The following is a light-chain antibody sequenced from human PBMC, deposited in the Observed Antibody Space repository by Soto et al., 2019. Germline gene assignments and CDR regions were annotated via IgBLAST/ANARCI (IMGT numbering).Light chain of an antibody. J-gene: IGKJ3*01. V-gene: IGKV1-39*01. CDR2: AAS. CDR1: QSITSY. CDR3: QQTFSSPPA. Sequence: DFQMTQSPSSLSASIRDRVTITCRASQSITSYLNWYQQKQGKAPKLLIYAASNLQTEGQSRVSGSGSGTDFTLTISCLQPEDFATYDWQQTFSSPPACGPGIKVDIK.